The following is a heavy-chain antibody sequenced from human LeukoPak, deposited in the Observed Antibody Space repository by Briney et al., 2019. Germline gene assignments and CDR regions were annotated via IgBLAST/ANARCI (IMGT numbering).Heavy chain of an antibody. D-gene: IGHD3-10*01. CDR1: GGTFISYG. CDR2: IIPMFGTA. V-gene: IGHV1-69*13. J-gene: IGHJ4*02. Sequence: SVKVSCKASGGTFISYGISWVRQAPAQRLGWMGGIIPMFGTANYAQKFPGRITTTADVSTRTAYMELSSLRSEDTAVYYCASVGSGSYPFDYWGQGTLVTVSS. CDR3: ASVGSGSYPFDY.